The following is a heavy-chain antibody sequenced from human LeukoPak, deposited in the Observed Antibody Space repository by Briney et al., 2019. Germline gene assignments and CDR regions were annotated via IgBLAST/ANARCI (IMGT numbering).Heavy chain of an antibody. CDR3: ASNFPIDPKTDIVVVPAAMPPYYYYGMDV. CDR1: GGTFSSYA. V-gene: IGHV1-69*13. CDR2: IIPIFGTA. D-gene: IGHD2-2*01. Sequence: SVKVSCKASGGTFSSYAISWVRQAPGQGLEWMGGIIPIFGTANYAQKFQGRVTITADESTSTAYMELSSLRSEDTAVYYCASNFPIDPKTDIVVVPAAMPPYYYYGMDVWGKGTTVTVSS. J-gene: IGHJ6*04.